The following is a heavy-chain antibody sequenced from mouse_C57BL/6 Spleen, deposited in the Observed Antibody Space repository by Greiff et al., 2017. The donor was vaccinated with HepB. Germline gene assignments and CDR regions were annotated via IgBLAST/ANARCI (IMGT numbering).Heavy chain of an antibody. Sequence: EVKVEESGGGLVQPGGSMKLSCAASGFTFSDAWMDWVRQSPEKGLEWVAEIRNKANNHATYYAESVKGRFTISRDDSKSSVYLQMNSLKAEDTGIYYCTRPGTAQATGDYWGQGTSVTVSS. CDR1: GFTFSDAW. V-gene: IGHV6-6*01. J-gene: IGHJ4*01. CDR2: IRNKANNHAT. D-gene: IGHD3-2*02. CDR3: TRPGTAQATGDY.